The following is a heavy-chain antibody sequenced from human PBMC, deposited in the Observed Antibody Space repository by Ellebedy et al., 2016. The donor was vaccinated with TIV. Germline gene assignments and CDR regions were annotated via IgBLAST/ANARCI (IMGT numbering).Heavy chain of an antibody. CDR1: RYTFTSFG. J-gene: IGHJ6*03. Sequence: ASVKVSXKASRYTFTSFGLSWVQQAPGQGLEWMGWISAYNGDINYAQNFQGRVAMTTDTATSTVYVDLRSLRSDDTAVYYCARVSVDVVIGYHYFYMDIWGKGTTVTVSS. CDR2: ISAYNGDI. D-gene: IGHD6-6*01. CDR3: ARVSVDVVIGYHYFYMDI. V-gene: IGHV1-18*01.